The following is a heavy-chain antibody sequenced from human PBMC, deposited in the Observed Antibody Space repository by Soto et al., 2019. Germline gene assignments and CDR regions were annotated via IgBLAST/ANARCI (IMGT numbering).Heavy chain of an antibody. CDR2: IYYSGST. J-gene: IGHJ4*02. Sequence: PSETLSLTCTVSGGSISSYYWSWIRQPPGKGLEWIGYIYYSGSTNYSPSLKSRVTISVDTSKNQFSLKLSSVTAADTAVYYCARSFDTAMVYFDYWGQGNLVTVSS. CDR3: ARSFDTAMVYFDY. V-gene: IGHV4-59*01. CDR1: GGSISSYY. D-gene: IGHD5-18*01.